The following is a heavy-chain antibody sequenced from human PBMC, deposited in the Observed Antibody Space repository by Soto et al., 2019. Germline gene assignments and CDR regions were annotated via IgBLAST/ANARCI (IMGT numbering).Heavy chain of an antibody. CDR2: IIPILGIA. CDR1: GGTFSSYT. CDR3: ARGGVAGFDY. J-gene: IGHJ4*02. D-gene: IGHD6-19*01. Sequence: QVQLVQSGAEVKKPGSSVKVSCKASGGTFSSYTVSWVRQVPGQGLEWMGRIIPILGIANYAQKFQGGVTITADKSTSTVYMELSSLRSEDTAVYYCARGGVAGFDYWGQGTLVTVSS. V-gene: IGHV1-69*02.